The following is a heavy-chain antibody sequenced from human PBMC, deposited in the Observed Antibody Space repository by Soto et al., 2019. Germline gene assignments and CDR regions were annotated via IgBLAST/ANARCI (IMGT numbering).Heavy chain of an antibody. Sequence: EGQLLQSGGDLVQPGGSLRLSCAVSGLTLRSYAMTWIRQTPEKGLEWVSTISGRSGVPSYADSVNGRFTVSRDNSKNNLYLQMNSLRPDDTAIYYCAKGWPFTGGFDPWGKGTLVTVAS. D-gene: IGHD3-16*01. CDR2: ISGRSGVP. V-gene: IGHV3-23*01. CDR3: AKGWPFTGGFDP. J-gene: IGHJ5*02. CDR1: GLTLRSYA.